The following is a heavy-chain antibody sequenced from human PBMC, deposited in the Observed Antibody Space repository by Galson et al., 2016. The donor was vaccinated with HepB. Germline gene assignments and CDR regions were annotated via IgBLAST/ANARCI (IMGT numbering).Heavy chain of an antibody. Sequence: SLRLSCAASGFTFGNYVMHWVRQTPGMGLAWVAVICSDGNEKYYADSVQGRFTLSRDNSKNTLYLQMNSLSAEDTAVYYCATGGSRGISDAFGFWGQGAMVTVSS. D-gene: IGHD3-16*01. CDR1: GFTFGNYV. V-gene: IGHV3-30-3*01. CDR2: ICSDGNEK. J-gene: IGHJ3*01. CDR3: ATGGSRGISDAFGF.